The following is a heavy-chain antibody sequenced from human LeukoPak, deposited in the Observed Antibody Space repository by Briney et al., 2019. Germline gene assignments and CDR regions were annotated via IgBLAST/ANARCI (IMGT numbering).Heavy chain of an antibody. V-gene: IGHV3-7*03. J-gene: IGHJ4*02. D-gene: IGHD3-16*02. CDR3: AKDKHDYVWGSYLFDY. CDR1: GFTFSRYW. Sequence: GGSLRLSCAASGFTFSRYWMSWVRQAPRNGLEWVANVKQDGSEKYYVDSVKGRFTISRDNAKYSLYLQMNSLRAEDTALYYCAKDKHDYVWGSYLFDYWGQGTLVTVSS. CDR2: VKQDGSEK.